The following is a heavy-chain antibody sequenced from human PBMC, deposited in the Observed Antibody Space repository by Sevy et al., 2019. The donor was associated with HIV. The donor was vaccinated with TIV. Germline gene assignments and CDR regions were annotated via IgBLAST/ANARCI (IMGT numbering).Heavy chain of an antibody. CDR2: IRYDGSTK. V-gene: IGHV3-30*02. CDR3: AKDLTGRYSSSSGYFDY. Sequence: GGSLRLSCAASGFTFSIYGMHWVRQAPGKGLEWVACIRYDGSTKYYADSVKGRFTISSDNSKNTLYLQMNSLRAEDTAVYYCAKDLTGRYSSSSGYFDYWGQGTLVTVSS. J-gene: IGHJ4*02. D-gene: IGHD6-6*01. CDR1: GFTFSIYG.